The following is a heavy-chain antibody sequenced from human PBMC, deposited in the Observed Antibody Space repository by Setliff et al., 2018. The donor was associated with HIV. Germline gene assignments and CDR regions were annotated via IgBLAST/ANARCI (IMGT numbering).Heavy chain of an antibody. V-gene: IGHV1-69*10. CDR2: YIPTLHVT. Sequence: GASVKVSCKASAGASNTHAPNWVRQAPGQGLEWIGGYIPTLHVTRYAENIERARVTISADTSVGAIYLDLRGLRMEDTAVYYCARGGTYFERLFPPSYYMDLWGAGTSVTVSS. CDR1: AGASNTHA. J-gene: IGHJ6*03. D-gene: IGHD3-9*01. CDR3: ARGGTYFERLFPPSYYMDL.